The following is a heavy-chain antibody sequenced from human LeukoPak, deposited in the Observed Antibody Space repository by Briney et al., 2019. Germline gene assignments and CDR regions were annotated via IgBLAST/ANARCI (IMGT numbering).Heavy chain of an antibody. D-gene: IGHD1-7*01. CDR1: GFTFSSYS. Sequence: GGSLRLSCAASGFTFSSYSMNWVRQAPGKGLEWVSYISSSSSTIYYADSVKGRFTISRDNAKNSLYLQMNSLRAEDTAVYYCARDRVRITGTTVGAFDIWGQGTMVTVSS. CDR3: ARDRVRITGTTVGAFDI. J-gene: IGHJ3*02. V-gene: IGHV3-48*01. CDR2: ISSSSSTI.